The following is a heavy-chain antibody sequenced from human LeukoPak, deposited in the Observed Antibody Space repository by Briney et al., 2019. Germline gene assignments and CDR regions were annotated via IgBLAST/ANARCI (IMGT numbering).Heavy chain of an antibody. CDR1: GFTFSSYS. CDR3: ARGGELSLLDYYYMDV. D-gene: IGHD3-16*02. V-gene: IGHV3-21*01. J-gene: IGHJ6*03. Sequence: GGSLRLSCAASGFTFSSYSMNWVRQAPGKGLEWVSSISSSSSYIYYADSVKGRFTISRDNAKNSLYLQMNSLRAEDTAVYYCARGGELSLLDYYYMDVWGKGTTVTVSS. CDR2: ISSSSSYI.